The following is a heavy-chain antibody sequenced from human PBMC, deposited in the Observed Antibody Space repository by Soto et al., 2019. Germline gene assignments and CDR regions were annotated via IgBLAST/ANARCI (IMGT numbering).Heavy chain of an antibody. Sequence: SETLSLTCTVSGGSISSYYWSWIRQPPGKGLEWIGYIYYSGSTNYNPSLKSRVTISVDTSKNQFSLKLSSVTAADTAVYYCASSGWNYYGMDVWGQGTTVTVSS. CDR3: ASSGWNYYGMDV. CDR1: GGSISSYY. V-gene: IGHV4-59*01. D-gene: IGHD6-19*01. J-gene: IGHJ6*02. CDR2: IYYSGST.